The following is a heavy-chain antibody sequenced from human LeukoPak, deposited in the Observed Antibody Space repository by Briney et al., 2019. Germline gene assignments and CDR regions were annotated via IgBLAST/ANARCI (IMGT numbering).Heavy chain of an antibody. J-gene: IGHJ3*02. D-gene: IGHD3-22*01. Sequence: PETLSLTCTVSGGSISSSSYYWGWIRQPPGKGLEWIGSIYYSGSTYYNPSLKSRVTISVDTSKNQFSLKLSSATAADTAVYYCARPETETYYYDSSGPQGYAFDIWGQGTMVTVSS. V-gene: IGHV4-39*01. CDR2: IYYSGST. CDR3: ARPETETYYYDSSGPQGYAFDI. CDR1: GGSISSSSYY.